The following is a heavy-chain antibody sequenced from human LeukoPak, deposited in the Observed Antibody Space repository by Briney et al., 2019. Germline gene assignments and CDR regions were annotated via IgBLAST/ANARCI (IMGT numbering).Heavy chain of an antibody. CDR1: GFTFSNYA. Sequence: GGSLRLSCAASGFTFSNYAMHWVRQAPGKGLEWVAVISFDATKEYFGKSVKGRFTISRDNSKSTLFLQMHSLRVEDTALYFCARFKVGSNATQKNAFDVWGRGTVVTVSS. D-gene: IGHD1-26*01. V-gene: IGHV3-30*17. CDR3: ARFKVGSNATQKNAFDV. CDR2: ISFDATKE. J-gene: IGHJ3*01.